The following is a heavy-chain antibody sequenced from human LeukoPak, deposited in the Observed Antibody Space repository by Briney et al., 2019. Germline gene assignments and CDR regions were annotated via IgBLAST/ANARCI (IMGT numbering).Heavy chain of an antibody. Sequence: PSETLSLTCTVSGGSISSGGYYWSWIRQHPGKGLEWIGYIYYSGSTYYNPSLKSRVTISVDTSKNRFSLKLSSVTAADTAVYYCARRGSGSRAHRYYFDYWGQGTLVTVSS. V-gene: IGHV4-31*03. CDR3: ARRGSGSRAHRYYFDY. D-gene: IGHD3-10*01. J-gene: IGHJ4*02. CDR2: IYYSGST. CDR1: GGSISSGGYY.